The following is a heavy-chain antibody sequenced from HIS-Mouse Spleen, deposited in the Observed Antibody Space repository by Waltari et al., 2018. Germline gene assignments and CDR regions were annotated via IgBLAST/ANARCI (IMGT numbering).Heavy chain of an antibody. CDR3: ARGHDYSNYFDY. CDR2: MNPDSGNT. V-gene: IGHV1-8*01. CDR1: GYTFTSYD. J-gene: IGHJ4*02. Sequence: QVQLVQSGAEVKKPGASVKVSCKASGYTFTSYDIHWVRQATGQGLEWMGWMNPDSGNTGYAQKFQGRVTMTRNTSISTAYMELSSLRSEDTAVYYCARGHDYSNYFDYWGQGTLVTVSS. D-gene: IGHD4-4*01.